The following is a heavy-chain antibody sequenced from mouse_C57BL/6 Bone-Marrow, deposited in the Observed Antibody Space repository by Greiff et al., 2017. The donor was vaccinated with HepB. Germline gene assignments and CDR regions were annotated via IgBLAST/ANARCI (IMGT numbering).Heavy chain of an antibody. Sequence: QLQQSGPGLVKPSQTVFLTCTVTGISITTGNYRWSWIRQFPGNKLEWIGYIYYSGTITYNPSLTSRTTITRDTPKNQFFLEMNSLTAEDTATYYCARENSRGDFDYWGQGTTLTVSS. CDR3: ARENSRGDFDY. J-gene: IGHJ2*01. V-gene: IGHV3-5*01. CDR1: GISITTGNYR. CDR2: IYYSGTI.